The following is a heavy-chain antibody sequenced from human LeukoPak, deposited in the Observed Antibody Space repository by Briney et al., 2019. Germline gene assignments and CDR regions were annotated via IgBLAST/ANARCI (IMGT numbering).Heavy chain of an antibody. CDR1: GFSVTNTY. Sequence: GGSLRLSCAASGFSVTNTYVSWVRQAPGKGLEWVSLMYSGGDTYYAGSVKGRFTISRDNSKNTLSLQMTRLRAEDTAVYYCARDHYSSGWFRGFDCWGQGTLVTVSS. D-gene: IGHD6-19*01. V-gene: IGHV3-53*01. CDR3: ARDHYSSGWFRGFDC. CDR2: MYSGGDT. J-gene: IGHJ4*02.